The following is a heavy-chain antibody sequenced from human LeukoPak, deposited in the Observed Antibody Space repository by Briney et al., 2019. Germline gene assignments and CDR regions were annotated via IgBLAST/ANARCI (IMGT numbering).Heavy chain of an antibody. CDR1: GFNVNNAW. D-gene: IGHD4-17*01. J-gene: IGHJ4*02. V-gene: IGHV3-15*07. CDR3: ARAGGSTVSHSDY. Sequence: GGSLRLSCAASGFNVNNAWMSWVRQAPGKGLEWVGRIRSKIDGGATDYAAPVKGRFTISRDNSENIVYLQMNSLRAEDTAVYYCARAGGSTVSHSDYWGQGTLVTVSS. CDR2: IRSKIDGGAT.